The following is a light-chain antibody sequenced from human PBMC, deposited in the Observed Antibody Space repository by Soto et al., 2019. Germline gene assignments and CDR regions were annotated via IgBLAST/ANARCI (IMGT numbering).Light chain of an antibody. V-gene: IGKV1-39*01. CDR1: QSISSY. Sequence: VQRIMSQFSPSASVGDRVSISCLASQSISSYLNWCQQKVGKAPRLLMYDASSMQSGVPSRFSGSGSGTDFTLTISSLHPEDSTTYYCQHSHITPLPFGG. CDR3: QHSHITPLP. J-gene: IGKJ4*01. CDR2: DAS.